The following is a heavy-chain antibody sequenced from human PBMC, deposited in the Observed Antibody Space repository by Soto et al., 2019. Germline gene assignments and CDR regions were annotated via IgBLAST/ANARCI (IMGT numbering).Heavy chain of an antibody. CDR3: ARGRRDGDSYYYYYYGMDV. J-gene: IGHJ6*02. Sequence: SETLSLTCAVYGGSFSGYYWSWIRQPPGKGLEWIGEINHSGSTNYNPSLKSRVTISVDTSKNQFSLKLSSVTAADTAVYYCARGRRDGDSYYYYYYGMDVWGQGTTVTVSS. CDR1: GGSFSGYY. CDR2: INHSGST. D-gene: IGHD4-17*01. V-gene: IGHV4-34*01.